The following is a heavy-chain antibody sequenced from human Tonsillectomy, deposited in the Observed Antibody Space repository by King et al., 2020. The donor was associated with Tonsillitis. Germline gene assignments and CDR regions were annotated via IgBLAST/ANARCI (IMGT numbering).Heavy chain of an antibody. J-gene: IGHJ5*02. V-gene: IGHV1-2*02. CDR1: GYTFTGYY. D-gene: IGHD2-2*01. CDR3: AREEWSSTSCYPWFDP. Sequence: VQLVESVAEVKKPGASVKVSCKASGYTFTGYYMHWVRQAPGQGLEWMGWSNPNSGGTNYAQKFQGRVTMTRDTSISTAYMELSRLRSEDTAVDYCAREEWSSTSCYPWFDPWGQGTLVTVSS. CDR2: SNPNSGGT.